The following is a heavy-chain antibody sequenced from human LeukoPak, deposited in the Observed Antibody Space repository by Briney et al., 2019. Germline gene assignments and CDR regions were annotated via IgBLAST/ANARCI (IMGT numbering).Heavy chain of an antibody. CDR3: ARGHGSGSYLNFDY. CDR2: IYYSGST. D-gene: IGHD3-10*01. V-gene: IGHV4-59*01. J-gene: IGHJ4*02. CDR1: GGSISSYY. Sequence: SETLSLTCTVSGGSISSYYWSWIRQPPGKGLEWIGYIYYSGSTNYNPSLKSRVTISVDTSKNQFSLKLSSVTAADTAVYYCARGHGSGSYLNFDYWGQGTLVTVSS.